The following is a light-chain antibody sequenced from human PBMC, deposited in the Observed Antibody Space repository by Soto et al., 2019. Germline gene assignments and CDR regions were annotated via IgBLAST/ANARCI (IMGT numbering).Light chain of an antibody. Sequence: IVLTQSPGTLSLSPGERATLSCRASESISATHLAWYQQRPGQAPRLLLYGASSRATGIPDRFSGSGSGIDFTLTISRVEPEDFAVFYCQHYGSSPLTFAGGTKVEIK. J-gene: IGKJ4*01. CDR2: GAS. V-gene: IGKV3-20*01. CDR1: ESISATH. CDR3: QHYGSSPLT.